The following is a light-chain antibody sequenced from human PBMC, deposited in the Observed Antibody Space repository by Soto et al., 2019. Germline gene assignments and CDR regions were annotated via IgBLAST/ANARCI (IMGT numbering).Light chain of an antibody. J-gene: IGKJ1*01. Sequence: EIVLTQSPATLSLSPGERATLSCRARQSVSSYLAWYQQKPGQSPRPLTYDASNRATGIPARLTGSGSGTDFTLTISSLEPDDFAVYFCQQRRNWTPWTVSQGTKV. CDR3: QQRRNWTPWT. CDR2: DAS. V-gene: IGKV3-11*01. CDR1: QSVSSY.